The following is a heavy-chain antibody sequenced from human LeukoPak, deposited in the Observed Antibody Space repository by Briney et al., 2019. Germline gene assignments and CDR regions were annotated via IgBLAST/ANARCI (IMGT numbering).Heavy chain of an antibody. CDR2: VHYSGTN. CDR1: GGSISGYY. Sequence: PSETLSLTCTVSGGSISGYYWTWIRQIPEGGLEWIGYVHYSGTNSYNPSLKSRVTISVDTSKNQFSLRMNSVTAADTAVYYCVRHQQSTVRKPPYWYLDLWGRGTLVTVSS. J-gene: IGHJ2*01. D-gene: IGHD2-2*01. V-gene: IGHV4-59*08. CDR3: VRHQQSTVRKPPYWYLDL.